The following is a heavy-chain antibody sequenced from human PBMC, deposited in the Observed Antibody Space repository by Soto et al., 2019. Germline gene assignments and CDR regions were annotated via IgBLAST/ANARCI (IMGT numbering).Heavy chain of an antibody. J-gene: IGHJ3*02. Sequence: VSVKVSCKASGYAFTIYGISWVRQAPGQGLEWMGWISAYNGNTNYAQKLQGRVTMTTDTSTSTAYMELRSLRSDDTAVYYCARDGSGRYDYIWGSYRYTGITAFDIWGQGTMVTVSS. CDR1: GYAFTIYG. D-gene: IGHD3-16*02. CDR2: ISAYNGNT. V-gene: IGHV1-18*01. CDR3: ARDGSGRYDYIWGSYRYTGITAFDI.